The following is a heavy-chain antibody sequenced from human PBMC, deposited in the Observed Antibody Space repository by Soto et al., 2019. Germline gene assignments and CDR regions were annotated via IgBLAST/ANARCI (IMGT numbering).Heavy chain of an antibody. V-gene: IGHV1-18*01. CDR3: ARTVVRSSDDNWFDP. Sequence: ASVKVSCKASGYTSTSYGISWVRQAPGQGLEWMGWISAYNGNTNYAQKLQGRVTMTTDTSTSTAYMELRSLRSDDTAVYYCARTVVRSSDDNWFDPWGQGTLVTVSS. CDR1: GYTSTSYG. CDR2: ISAYNGNT. J-gene: IGHJ5*02. D-gene: IGHD2-2*01.